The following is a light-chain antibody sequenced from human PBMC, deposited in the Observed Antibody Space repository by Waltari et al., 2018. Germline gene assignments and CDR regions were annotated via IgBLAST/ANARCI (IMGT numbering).Light chain of an antibody. Sequence: DIVMTQSPDSLTVSLGERATIDGKSRQSVLYGPNRKNYIAWYQQKSGQPPKLLISWASTRESGVPDRFSGSGSGTEFTLTITDLQAEDVAVYYCQEYYTDSLTFGGGTKVEIK. J-gene: IGKJ4*01. CDR1: QSVLYGPNRKNY. CDR2: WAS. CDR3: QEYYTDSLT. V-gene: IGKV4-1*01.